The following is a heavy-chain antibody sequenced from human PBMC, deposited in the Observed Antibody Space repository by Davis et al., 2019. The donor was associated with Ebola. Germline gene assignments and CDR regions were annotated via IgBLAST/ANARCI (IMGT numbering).Heavy chain of an antibody. J-gene: IGHJ4*02. V-gene: IGHV3-23*01. Sequence: GESLKISCAASGFTFSSYAMSWVRQAPGKGLEWVSAISGSGANTYYADSVKDRFTISRDNSENTLYLQMNSLRAEDTAVYYCAKARYSYGYEFDYWGQGTLVTVSS. CDR3: AKARYSYGYEFDY. CDR2: ISGSGANT. D-gene: IGHD5-18*01. CDR1: GFTFSSYA.